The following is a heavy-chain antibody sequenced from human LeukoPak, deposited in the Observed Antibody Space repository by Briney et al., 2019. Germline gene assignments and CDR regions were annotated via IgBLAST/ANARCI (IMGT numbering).Heavy chain of an antibody. CDR1: SGSISSYY. CDR3: ARVGIAAADY. V-gene: IGHV4-59*12. Sequence: SETLSLTCTVSSGSISSYYWSWIRQPPGKGLEWIGYISYSGSTNYNPSLKSRVTISVDTSKNQFSLKLSSVTAADTAVYYCARVGIAAADYWGQGTLVTVSS. J-gene: IGHJ4*02. D-gene: IGHD6-13*01. CDR2: ISYSGST.